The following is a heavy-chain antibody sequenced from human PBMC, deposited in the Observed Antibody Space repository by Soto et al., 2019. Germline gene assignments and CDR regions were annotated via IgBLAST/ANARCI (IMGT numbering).Heavy chain of an antibody. CDR2: INHSGST. CDR1: GGSFSGYY. Sequence: SETLSLTCAIYGGSFSGYYWSWLRQPPGKGLEWIGEINHSGSTNYNPSLKSRVTISADTSKNQFSLKLSSVIAADTAVYYCARGREGGGASWGQGTLVTVS. D-gene: IGHD1-26*01. CDR3: ARGREGGGAS. V-gene: IGHV4-34*01. J-gene: IGHJ5*02.